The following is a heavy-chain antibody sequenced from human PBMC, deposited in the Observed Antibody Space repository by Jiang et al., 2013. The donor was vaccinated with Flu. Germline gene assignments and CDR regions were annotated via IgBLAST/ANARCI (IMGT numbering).Heavy chain of an antibody. CDR2: IYPGDSDT. V-gene: IGHV5-51*03. CDR3: ARESSDCSGGSCYWNYYGMDV. D-gene: IGHD2-15*01. J-gene: IGHJ6*02. CDR1: GYSFTSYW. Sequence: PGESLKISCKGSGYSFTSYWIGWVRQMPGKGLEWMGIIYPGDSDTRYSPSFQGQVTISADKSISTAYLQWSSLKASDTAMYYCARESSDCSGGSCYWNYYGMDVWGQGTTVTVSS.